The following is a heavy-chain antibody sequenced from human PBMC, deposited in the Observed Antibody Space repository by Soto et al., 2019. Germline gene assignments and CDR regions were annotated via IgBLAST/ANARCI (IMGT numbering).Heavy chain of an antibody. J-gene: IGHJ5*02. V-gene: IGHV3-48*01. CDR1: GFTFTSYS. Sequence: EVQLMESGGGLVQPGGSLRLSCTASGFTFTSYSINWVRQAPGQGLEWISYISSTSATIYYPESVRGRFTVSRDNAKNSVYLQMNSLRAEDTAVYFCARAKSLEYNWFDTWGQGTPVTVSS. CDR2: ISSTSATI. CDR3: ARAKSLEYNWFDT.